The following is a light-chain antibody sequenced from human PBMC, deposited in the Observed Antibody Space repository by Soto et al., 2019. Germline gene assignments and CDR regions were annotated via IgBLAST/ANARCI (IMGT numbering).Light chain of an antibody. CDR3: QQYNGYSTWT. V-gene: IGKV1-5*03. J-gene: IGKJ1*01. CDR2: KAS. CDR1: ESINSW. Sequence: DIHITQSPSTLSASVGDRVTITCRASESINSWLAWYQQRPGKAPKLLIYKASTLQSGVPSRFSGSGSGTEFTLTISSLQPEDLATYYCQQYNGYSTWTFGQGTKVDIK.